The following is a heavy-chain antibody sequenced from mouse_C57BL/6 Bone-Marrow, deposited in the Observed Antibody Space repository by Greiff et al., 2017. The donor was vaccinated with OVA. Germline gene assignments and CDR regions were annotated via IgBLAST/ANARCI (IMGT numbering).Heavy chain of an antibody. CDR3: TRWLIIGGY. Sequence: VKLVESGAELVRPGASVTLSCKASGYTFTDYEMHWVKQTPVHGLEWIGAIDPETGGTAYNQKFKGKAILTADKSSSTAYMELRSLTSEDSAVYYCTRWLIIGGYWGQGTTLTVSS. D-gene: IGHD1-3*01. CDR1: GYTFTDYE. V-gene: IGHV1-15*01. CDR2: IDPETGGT. J-gene: IGHJ2*01.